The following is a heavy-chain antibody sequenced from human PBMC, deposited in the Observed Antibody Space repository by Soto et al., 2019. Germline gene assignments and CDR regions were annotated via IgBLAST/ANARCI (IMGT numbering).Heavy chain of an antibody. Sequence: QVQLVQSGAEVKKPGSSVKVSCKASGGTFSSYAISWVRQAPGQGLEWMGGSSPIFGKANYAQKFLGRVTITADESTSTADMELRSLRSEDTAVYYCAREAYYSSCFAIWGQGTMVTVSS. D-gene: IGHD3-10*01. CDR3: AREAYYSSCFAI. CDR2: SSPIFGKA. V-gene: IGHV1-69*12. CDR1: GGTFSSYA. J-gene: IGHJ3*02.